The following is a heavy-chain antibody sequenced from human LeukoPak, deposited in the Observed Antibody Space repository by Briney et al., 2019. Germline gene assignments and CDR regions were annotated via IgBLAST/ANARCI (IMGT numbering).Heavy chain of an antibody. CDR2: ISWDGGST. V-gene: IGHV3-43D*03. CDR1: GFTFDDYA. Sequence: GGSLRLSCAASGFTFDDYAMHWVRQAPGKGLEWVSLISWDGGSTYYADPVKGRFTISRDNSKNSLYLQMNSLRAEDTALYYCARSYGSGHYYYYMDVWGKGTTVTVSS. CDR3: ARSYGSGHYYYYMDV. J-gene: IGHJ6*03. D-gene: IGHD3-10*01.